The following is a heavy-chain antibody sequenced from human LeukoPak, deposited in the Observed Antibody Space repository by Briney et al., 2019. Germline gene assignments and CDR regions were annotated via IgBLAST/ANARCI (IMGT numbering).Heavy chain of an antibody. J-gene: IGHJ4*02. CDR3: ARVLGYCSSTSCYAPDY. D-gene: IGHD2-2*01. Sequence: GGSLRLSCAASGFIFSSYWMSWVRQAPGKGLEWVANIKQDGSEKYYVDSVKGRFTISRDNAKNSLYLQMNSLRAEDTAVYYCARVLGYCSSTSCYAPDYWGQGTLVTVSS. V-gene: IGHV3-7*01. CDR1: GFIFSSYW. CDR2: IKQDGSEK.